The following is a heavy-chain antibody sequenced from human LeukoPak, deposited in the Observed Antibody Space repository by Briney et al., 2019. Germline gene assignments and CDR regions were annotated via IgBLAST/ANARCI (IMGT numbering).Heavy chain of an antibody. CDR3: VRGLRSSCGLDDY. CDR2: INRDGGET. CDR1: GFTFNSYW. J-gene: IGHJ4*02. Sequence: GGSLRLSCAASGFTFNSYWMSWVRQAPGKGLGWVANINRDGGETYYVGSVKGRFTISRDNAKSSLYLQMNSLRVEDTAVYYCVRGLRSSCGLDDYWGQGTLVTVSS. D-gene: IGHD6-13*01. V-gene: IGHV3-7*01.